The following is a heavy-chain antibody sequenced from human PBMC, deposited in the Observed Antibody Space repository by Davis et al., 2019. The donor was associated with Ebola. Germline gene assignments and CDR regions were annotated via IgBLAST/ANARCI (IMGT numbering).Heavy chain of an antibody. CDR3: ARDVTL. CDR1: GGSISSDLHY. CDR2: IYHSGFT. J-gene: IGHJ4*02. V-gene: IGHV4-39*07. Sequence: MPSETLSLTCRVSGGSISSDLHYWGWIRQPPGRGLEWIGSIYHSGFTYSNPSLKSRVTISVDTSKNQFSLKLSSVTAADTAVYYCARDVTLWGQGTLVTVSS.